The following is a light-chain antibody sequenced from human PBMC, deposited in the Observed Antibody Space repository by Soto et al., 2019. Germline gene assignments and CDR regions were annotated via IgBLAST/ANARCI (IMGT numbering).Light chain of an antibody. CDR1: SGSVSTSFY. J-gene: IGLJ3*02. V-gene: IGLV8-61*01. CDR2: TTY. CDR3: VLYMGSGIWV. Sequence: QTVVTQEPSFSVSPGGTVTLTCGLSSGSVSTSFYPSWYQQTPGQAPRTLIYTTYTRSSGVPDRFPGSILGNKAALTITGAQADDESDYYCVLYMGSGIWVFGGGTKLTVL.